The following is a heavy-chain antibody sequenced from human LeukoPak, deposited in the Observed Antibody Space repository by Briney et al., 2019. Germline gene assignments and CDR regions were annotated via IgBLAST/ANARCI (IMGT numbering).Heavy chain of an antibody. CDR2: IRSKAYGGTT. Sequence: HPGGSLRLSCTASGFTFCDYAMSWFRQAPGKGLEWVGFIRSKAYGGTTEYAASVKGRFTISRDDSKSIAYLQMNSLKTEDTAVYYCTRVFVPAATNLIYYYYGMDVWGQGTTVTVSS. V-gene: IGHV3-49*03. CDR1: GFTFCDYA. J-gene: IGHJ6*02. CDR3: TRVFVPAATNLIYYYYGMDV. D-gene: IGHD2-2*01.